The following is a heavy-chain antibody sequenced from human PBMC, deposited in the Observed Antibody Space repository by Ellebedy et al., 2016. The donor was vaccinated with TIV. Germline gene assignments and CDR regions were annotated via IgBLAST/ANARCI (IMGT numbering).Heavy chain of an antibody. CDR2: ISYDGNNK. CDR1: GFTFRSYG. D-gene: IGHD3-3*01. CDR3: AKGRANYYDIWSGYSRGDYYYYYAMDV. Sequence: PGGSLRLSCAASGFTFRSYGMHWVRQAPGKGLEWVAVISYDGNNKYYADSVKGRFTISRDNSKNTLSLQMKSLRADDTAVYYCAKGRANYYDIWSGYSRGDYYYYYAMDVWGQGTTVTVSS. V-gene: IGHV3-30*18. J-gene: IGHJ6*02.